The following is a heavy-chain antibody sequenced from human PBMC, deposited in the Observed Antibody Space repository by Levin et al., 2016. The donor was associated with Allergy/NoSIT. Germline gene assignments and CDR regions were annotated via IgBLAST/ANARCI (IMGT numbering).Heavy chain of an antibody. CDR1: GFTFSNYW. Sequence: GESLKISCAASGFTFSNYWMHWVRQAPGKGLVWVSRINSDGSSPNYADSVKGRFTISRDNAKNTLYLQMNSLRVEDTALYYCARVREIDGSGTQIDYWGQGTLVTVSS. V-gene: IGHV3-74*01. D-gene: IGHD3-10*01. CDR2: INSDGSSP. CDR3: ARVREIDGSGTQIDY. J-gene: IGHJ4*02.